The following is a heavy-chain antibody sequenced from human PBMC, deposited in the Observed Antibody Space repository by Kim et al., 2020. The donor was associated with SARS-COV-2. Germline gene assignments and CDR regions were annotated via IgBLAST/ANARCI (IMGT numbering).Heavy chain of an antibody. D-gene: IGHD6-13*01. Sequence: PTYAQGFTGRFVFSLDTSVSTAYLQISSLKAEDTAVYYCARDLAAGTLGYWGQGTLVTVSS. CDR2: P. CDR3: ARDLAAGTLGY. V-gene: IGHV7-4-1*02. J-gene: IGHJ4*02.